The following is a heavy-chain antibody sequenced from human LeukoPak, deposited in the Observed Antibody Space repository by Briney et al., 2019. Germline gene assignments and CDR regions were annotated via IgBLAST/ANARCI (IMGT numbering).Heavy chain of an antibody. CDR3: ARTKLYCSGGSCYSSLDY. D-gene: IGHD2-15*01. CDR2: IYYSGST. CDR1: GGSISSGDYY. V-gene: IGHV4-30-4*02. Sequence: SETLSLTCTVSGGSISSGDYYWSWIRQPPGKGLEWIGYIYYSGSTYYNPSLKNRVTISVDTSKNQFSLKLTSVTAADTALYYCARTKLYCSGGSCYSSLDYWGQGTLVTVSS. J-gene: IGHJ4*02.